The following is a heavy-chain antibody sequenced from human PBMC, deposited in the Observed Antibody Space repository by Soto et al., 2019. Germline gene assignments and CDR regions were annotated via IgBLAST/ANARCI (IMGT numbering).Heavy chain of an antibody. V-gene: IGHV3-11*01. CDR1: GFTFTDYY. J-gene: IGHJ5*02. Sequence: QVQLVESGGGLVKPGGSLRLSCAASGFTFTDYYMTWIRQAPGKRLEWVSYISSSGSTIYYTDSVKGRFTISRDNAKNSLYLLMNSLRAEDTAVYYCARVLVFYGGFDPWGQGTLVTVSS. CDR2: ISSSGSTI. D-gene: IGHD2-21*02. CDR3: ARVLVFYGGFDP.